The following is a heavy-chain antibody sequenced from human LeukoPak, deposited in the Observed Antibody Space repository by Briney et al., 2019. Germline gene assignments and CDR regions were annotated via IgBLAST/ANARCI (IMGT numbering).Heavy chain of an antibody. J-gene: IGHJ4*02. D-gene: IGHD3-16*02. Sequence: GGSLRLSCAASGFTFSSYEMNWVRQAPGKGLEWVSYISSSGSSIYYADSVKGRFTISRDNAKNSLYLQMNSLRAQDTAVYYCARGYGYVWGIYRPFDYWGQGTLVTVSS. CDR3: ARGYGYVWGIYRPFDY. CDR2: ISSSGSSI. V-gene: IGHV3-48*03. CDR1: GFTFSSYE.